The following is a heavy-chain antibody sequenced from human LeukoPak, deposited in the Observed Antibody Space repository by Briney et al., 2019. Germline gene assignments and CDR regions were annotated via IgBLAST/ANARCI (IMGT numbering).Heavy chain of an antibody. D-gene: IGHD3-22*01. V-gene: IGHV3-53*01. CDR2: IYSGGST. Sequence: PGGSLRLSCAASGFTVSSNYMSWVRQAPGKGLEWVSVIYSGGSTYYADSVKGRFTISRDNSKNTLYLQMNSLRAEDTAVYYCARARHPRDYYDSSGYYLPWYYFDYWGQGTLVTVSS. CDR3: ARARHPRDYYDSSGYYLPWYYFDY. J-gene: IGHJ4*02. CDR1: GFTVSSNY.